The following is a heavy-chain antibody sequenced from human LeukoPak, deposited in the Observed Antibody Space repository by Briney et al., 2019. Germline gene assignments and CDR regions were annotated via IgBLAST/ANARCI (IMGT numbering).Heavy chain of an antibody. Sequence: GGSLRLSCAASGFTFDNYAMNWVRQAPGKGLEWVSAISGSGGSTYYTDSVKGRFTISRDNSKSTLYLQMNSLRAENTAVYCCAKRGRTRSSSRCNIDNWGQGTLVTVSS. J-gene: IGHJ4*02. CDR3: AKRGRTRSSSRCNIDN. CDR1: GFTFDNYA. D-gene: IGHD2-2*01. V-gene: IGHV3-23*01. CDR2: ISGSGGST.